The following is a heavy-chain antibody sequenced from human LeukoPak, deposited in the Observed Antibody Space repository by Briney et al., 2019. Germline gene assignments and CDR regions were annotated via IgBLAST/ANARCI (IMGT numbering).Heavy chain of an antibody. CDR3: ARDSRGSPVASDC. D-gene: IGHD2-15*01. CDR1: GGSISSGGYY. CDR2: IYHSGST. J-gene: IGHJ4*02. V-gene: IGHV4-31*03. Sequence: SQTLSLTCTVSGGSISSGGYYWSWIRQHPGNGLEWIGYIYHSGSTYYNPSLKSRVTISVDTSKNQFSLKLSSVTAADTAVYYCARDSRGSPVASDCWGQGTLVTVSS.